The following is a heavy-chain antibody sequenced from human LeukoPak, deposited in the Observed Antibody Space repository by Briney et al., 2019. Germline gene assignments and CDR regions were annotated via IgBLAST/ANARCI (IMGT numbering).Heavy chain of an antibody. CDR2: INPNSGGT. V-gene: IGHV1-2*02. Sequence: ASVKVSCKASGYTFTDYYIHWVRQAPGQGLEWMGWINPNSGGTKYAQNFQDRVTMTRDTSINTAYMELSSLKSDDTAVYYCARDSEATGWGYFDYWGQGTLVTVSS. CDR1: GYTFTDYY. J-gene: IGHJ4*02. D-gene: IGHD1-1*01. CDR3: ARDSEATGWGYFDY.